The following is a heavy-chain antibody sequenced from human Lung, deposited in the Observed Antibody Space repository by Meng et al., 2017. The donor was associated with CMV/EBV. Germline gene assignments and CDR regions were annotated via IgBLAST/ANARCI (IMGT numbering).Heavy chain of an antibody. Sequence: GEXXTISCAASGFTFSSYSLNWVRQAPGKGLEWVSSISSSSSYIYYADSVKGRFTISRDNAKNSLYLQLNSLRAEDTAVYYCARAPEGDGHNIDYWGQGTXVTVSS. CDR1: GFTFSSYS. CDR2: ISSSSSYI. D-gene: IGHD5-24*01. CDR3: ARAPEGDGHNIDY. V-gene: IGHV3-21*01. J-gene: IGHJ4*02.